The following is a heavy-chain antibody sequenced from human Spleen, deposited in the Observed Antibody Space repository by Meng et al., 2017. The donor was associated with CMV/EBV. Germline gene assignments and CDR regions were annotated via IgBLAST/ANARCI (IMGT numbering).Heavy chain of an antibody. J-gene: IGHJ5*02. V-gene: IGHV2-5*01. CDR1: GFSLSTSGVG. CDR2: IYWNDDK. CDR3: AHRRRPSGVVVPAANNWFDP. Sequence: SGPTLVKPTQTLTLTCTFSGFSLSTSGVGVGWIRQPPGKALEWLALIYWNDDKRYSPSLKSRLTITKDTSKNQVVLTMTNMDPVDTATYYCAHRRRPSGVVVPAANNWFDPWGQGTLVTVSS. D-gene: IGHD2-2*01.